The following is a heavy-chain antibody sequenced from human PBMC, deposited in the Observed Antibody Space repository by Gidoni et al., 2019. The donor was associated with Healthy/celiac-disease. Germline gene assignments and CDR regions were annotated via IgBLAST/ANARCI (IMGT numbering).Heavy chain of an antibody. CDR1: GFTFSSYG. V-gene: IGHV3-30*02. CDR2: IRYDGSNK. CDR3: AKEWLRTQHVDY. Sequence: QVQLVESGGGVVQPGGSLRLSCAASGFTFSSYGMHWVRQAPGKGLACVAFIRYDGSNKYYADSVKCRFTISRDNSKNTLYLQMNSLRAEDTAVYYCAKEWLRTQHVDYWGQGTLVTVSS. D-gene: IGHD5-12*01. J-gene: IGHJ4*02.